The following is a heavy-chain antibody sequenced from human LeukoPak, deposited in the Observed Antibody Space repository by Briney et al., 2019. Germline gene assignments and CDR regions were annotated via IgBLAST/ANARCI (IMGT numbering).Heavy chain of an antibody. CDR3: AKDSYGSGSYYPYYYYYYMDV. D-gene: IGHD3-10*01. CDR1: GFTFSSYG. Sequence: PGGSLRLSCAASGFTFSSYGMHWVRQAPGEGLEWVAFIRYDGSNKYYADSVKGRFTISRDNSKNTLYLQMNSLRAEDTAVYYCAKDSYGSGSYYPYYYYYYMDVWGKGTTVTVSS. V-gene: IGHV3-30*02. CDR2: IRYDGSNK. J-gene: IGHJ6*03.